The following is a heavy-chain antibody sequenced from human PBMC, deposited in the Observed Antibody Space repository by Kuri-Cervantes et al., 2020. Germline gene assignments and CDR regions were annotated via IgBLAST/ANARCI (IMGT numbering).Heavy chain of an antibody. CDR2: IYGGDNT. CDR1: GITVSSNY. J-gene: IGHJ4*01. D-gene: IGHD3-3*01. CDR3: AKGDDFWSGRAYDY. Sequence: GGSLRLSCAASGITVSSNYMNWVRQAPGKGLEWVSVIYGGDNTYYADSVKGRFTISRDNSKNMVYLQMNSLRAEDTAVYYCAKGDDFWSGRAYDYWGHGTRVTVSS. V-gene: IGHV3-53*01.